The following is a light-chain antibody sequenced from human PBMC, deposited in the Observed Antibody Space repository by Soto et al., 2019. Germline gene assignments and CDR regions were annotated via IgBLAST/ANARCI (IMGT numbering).Light chain of an antibody. V-gene: IGKV1-9*01. CDR3: QQLISYSWT. J-gene: IGKJ1*01. CDR2: AAS. CDR1: RGISRY. Sequence: DIPLTQSPSFLSVSVGDRVTITCRASRGISRYLAWYQQKPGEAPKLLIYAASTLQSGVPSRFSGSGSGTEFTLTISSLQPEDFATYYWQQLISYSWTFGQGTKVEIK.